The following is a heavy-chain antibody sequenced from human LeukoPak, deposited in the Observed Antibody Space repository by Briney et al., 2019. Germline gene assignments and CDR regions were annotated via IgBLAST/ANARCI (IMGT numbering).Heavy chain of an antibody. CDR3: AKGNGYSYGRYYFDY. Sequence: GRSLRLSCAASGLTFSSYAMGWVRQAPGKGLEWVSAITASGGNTYYADSVKGRFTISRDNSKNTLYLQVNSLRAEDTAVYYCAKGNGYSYGRYYFDYWGQGTLVTVSS. J-gene: IGHJ4*02. CDR2: ITASGGNT. V-gene: IGHV3-23*01. CDR1: GLTFSSYA. D-gene: IGHD5-18*01.